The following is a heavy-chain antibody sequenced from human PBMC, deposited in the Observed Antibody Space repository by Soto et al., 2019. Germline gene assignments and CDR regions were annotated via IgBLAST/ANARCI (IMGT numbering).Heavy chain of an antibody. Sequence: QVQLQVSGPGLVKPSQTLSLACTVSGGSVGSGEYYYSWIRQPPGKGLEWIGYIYDSGITNYTPSLKGRVTLSLDRSNNQVPLKLISVTAADTAVYFCARDVAHGYTENVWGQGTMVTVSS. D-gene: IGHD5-18*01. J-gene: IGHJ3*01. CDR2: IYDSGIT. V-gene: IGHV4-30-4*01. CDR1: GGSVGSGEYY. CDR3: ARDVAHGYTENV.